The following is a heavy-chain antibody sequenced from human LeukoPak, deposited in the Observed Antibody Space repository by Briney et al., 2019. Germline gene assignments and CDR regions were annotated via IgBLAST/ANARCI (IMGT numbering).Heavy chain of an antibody. CDR3: ARRGDSESSGYDF. Sequence: RSGGSPRLSCAASGFTFDDYGMNWVRQAPGKGLEWVSGINWNGGSTGYADSVKDRFTISRDNARNSLYLQMNRLRAEDTALYHCARRGDSESSGYDFWGQGTLVTVSS. D-gene: IGHD3-22*01. CDR1: GFTFDDYG. CDR2: INWNGGST. V-gene: IGHV3-20*01. J-gene: IGHJ4*02.